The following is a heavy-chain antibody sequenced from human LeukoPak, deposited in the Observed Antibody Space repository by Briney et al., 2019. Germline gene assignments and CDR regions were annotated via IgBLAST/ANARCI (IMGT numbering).Heavy chain of an antibody. J-gene: IGHJ6*03. CDR1: GGSISSSSYY. Sequence: PSETLSLTCTVSGGSISSSSYYWGWIRHPPGKGLEWIGSIYYSGSTYYNPSLKSRVTISVDTSKNQFSLKLSSVTAADTAVYYCARGLRYFDWLTDYYYMDVWGKGTTVTVSS. D-gene: IGHD3-9*01. CDR2: IYYSGST. CDR3: ARGLRYFDWLTDYYYMDV. V-gene: IGHV4-39*07.